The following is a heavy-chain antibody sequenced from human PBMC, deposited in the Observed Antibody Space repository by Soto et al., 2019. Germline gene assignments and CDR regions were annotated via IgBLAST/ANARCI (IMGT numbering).Heavy chain of an antibody. CDR3: ASVVSREYYYDGSGYYNWFAP. CDR2: INHSGST. V-gene: IGHV4-34*01. CDR1: GGSFSGYY. J-gene: IGHJ5*02. Sequence: SETLSLTCAVYGGSFSGYYWSWIRQPPGKGLEWIGEINHSGSTNYNPSLKSRVTISVDTSKNQFSLKLSSVTAADTAVYYCASVVSREYYYDGSGYYNWFAPWRQGAL. D-gene: IGHD3-22*01.